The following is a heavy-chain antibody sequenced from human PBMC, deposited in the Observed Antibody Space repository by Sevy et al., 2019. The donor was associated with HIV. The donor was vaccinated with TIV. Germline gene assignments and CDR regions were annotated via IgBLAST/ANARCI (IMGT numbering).Heavy chain of an antibody. Sequence: ASVKVSCKASGFTFTSSAVQWVRQARGQRLEWIGWIVVGSGNTNYAQKFQERVTITRDMSTSTDYMELSSLRSEDTAVYYCAALAVDTAVLSYYGMDVWGQGTTVTVSS. V-gene: IGHV1-58*01. CDR2: IVVGSGNT. D-gene: IGHD5-18*01. J-gene: IGHJ6*02. CDR1: GFTFTSSA. CDR3: AALAVDTAVLSYYGMDV.